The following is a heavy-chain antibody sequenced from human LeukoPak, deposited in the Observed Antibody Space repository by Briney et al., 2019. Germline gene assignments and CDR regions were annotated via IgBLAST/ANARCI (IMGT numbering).Heavy chain of an antibody. CDR3: ARGSGSHEYDY. D-gene: IGHD3-10*01. J-gene: IGHJ4*02. Sequence: SVKVSCKASGGTFSSYAISWVRQAPGQGLEWMGRIIPILGIANYAQKFQGRVTITADKSTSTAYMELRSLRSDDTAVYYCARGSGSHEYDYWGQGTLVTVSS. CDR2: IIPILGIA. CDR1: GGTFSSYA. V-gene: IGHV1-69*04.